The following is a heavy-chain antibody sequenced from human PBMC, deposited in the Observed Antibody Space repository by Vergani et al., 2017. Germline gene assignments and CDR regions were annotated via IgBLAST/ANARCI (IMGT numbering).Heavy chain of an antibody. CDR3: AKDLVSAEIPNPRNDYCSSTSCPI. V-gene: IGHV3-30*18. CDR2: ISYDGSNK. J-gene: IGHJ3*02. CDR1: GFTFSSYG. D-gene: IGHD2-2*01. Sequence: QVQLVESGGGLVKPGGSLRLSCAASGFTFSSYGMHWVRQAPGKGLEWVAVISYDGSNKYYADSVKGRFTISRDNSKNTLYLQMNSLRAEDTAVYYCAKDLVSAEIPNPRNDYCSSTSCPIWGQGTMVTVSS.